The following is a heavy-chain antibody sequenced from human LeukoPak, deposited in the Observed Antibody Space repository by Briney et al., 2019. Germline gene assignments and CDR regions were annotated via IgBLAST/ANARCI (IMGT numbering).Heavy chain of an antibody. CDR3: AKGDVVVPAAIDY. D-gene: IGHD2-2*01. V-gene: IGHV3-23*01. Sequence: PGGSLRLSCAASGFTFSSYAMSWVRQAPGKGLEWVSAISGSGGSTYYADSVKGRFTISRDNSKNTLYLQMNSLRAEDTAVYSCAKGDVVVPAAIDYWGQGTLVTVSS. J-gene: IGHJ4*02. CDR1: GFTFSSYA. CDR2: ISGSGGST.